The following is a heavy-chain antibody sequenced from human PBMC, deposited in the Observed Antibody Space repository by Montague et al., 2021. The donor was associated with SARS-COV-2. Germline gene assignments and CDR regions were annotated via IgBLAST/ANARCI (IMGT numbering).Heavy chain of an antibody. D-gene: IGHD3-22*01. CDR2: INHSGST. CDR3: ARGAPTISMVLVVMTGAGWYFDL. J-gene: IGHJ2*01. CDR1: GGSFSDYY. Sequence: SETLSLTCAVYGGSFSDYYWSWVRQPPGKGLEWIGEINHSGSTNYNPSLRSRVTISVDTSKNQFSLKLSAVTAAGTAVYYCARGAPTISMVLVVMTGAGWYFDLWGRGTLVTVSS. V-gene: IGHV4-34*01.